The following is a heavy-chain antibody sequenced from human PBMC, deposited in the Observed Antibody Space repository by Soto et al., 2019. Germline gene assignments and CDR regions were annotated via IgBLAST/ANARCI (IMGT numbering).Heavy chain of an antibody. Sequence: LRLSFATSGFTLSNACISWFRQAPGKGLEWVVRIKTKTNGVTTDYAATVKGRFTISRDDSKHTLFLQMNSLKTEDTAVYYCRTGDDFDEWGTGTMVNVSS. V-gene: IGHV3-15*01. J-gene: IGHJ3*01. CDR1: GFTLSNAC. CDR3: RTGDDFDE. CDR2: IKTKTNGVTT.